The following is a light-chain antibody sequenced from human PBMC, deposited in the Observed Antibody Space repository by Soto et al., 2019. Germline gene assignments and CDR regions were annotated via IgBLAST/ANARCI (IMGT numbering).Light chain of an antibody. CDR3: SSYTGSTTYV. CDR2: EVS. Sequence: QSALTQPASVSGSPGQSITISCTGTSSDVGGYNYVSWYQQHPGKAPKLMIYEVSNRPSGVSNRFSGSKSGNTASLTISGLQAEDEADYYCSSYTGSTTYVFGTGTKVT. J-gene: IGLJ1*01. CDR1: SSDVGGYNY. V-gene: IGLV2-14*01.